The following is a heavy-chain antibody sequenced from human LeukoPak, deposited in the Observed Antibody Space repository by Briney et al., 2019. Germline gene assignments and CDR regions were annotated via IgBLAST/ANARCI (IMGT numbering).Heavy chain of an antibody. CDR1: GYTFTSYG. V-gene: IGHV1-18*01. CDR2: ITTDNGNT. Sequence: ASVKVSCKASGYTFTSYGISWVRQAPGQGLEWMGWITTDNGNTNYAQKLQGRVTMTTDTSTSTAYMELRSLRSDDTAVYYRARYNPQTRGFDHWGQGTLVTVSS. D-gene: IGHD3-10*01. CDR3: ARYNPQTRGFDH. J-gene: IGHJ4*02.